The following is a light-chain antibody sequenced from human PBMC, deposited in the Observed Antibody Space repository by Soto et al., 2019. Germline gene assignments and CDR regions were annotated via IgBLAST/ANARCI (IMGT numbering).Light chain of an antibody. CDR2: EVS. V-gene: IGLV2-23*02. Sequence: QSVLTQPASVSGSPGQSITISCTGTSSDVGSYNLVSWYQQHPGKAPKLTIYEVSKRPSGVSNRFSGSKSGSTASLTISGLQAEDEADYYCCSYAAIYVFGTGTKVTVL. J-gene: IGLJ1*01. CDR3: CSYAAIYV. CDR1: SSDVGSYNL.